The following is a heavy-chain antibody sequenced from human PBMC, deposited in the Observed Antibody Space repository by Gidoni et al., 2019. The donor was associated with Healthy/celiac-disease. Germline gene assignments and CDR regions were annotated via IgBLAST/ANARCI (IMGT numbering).Heavy chain of an antibody. D-gene: IGHD2-2*01. J-gene: IGHJ6*03. CDR1: GYTFTSYA. Sequence: QVQLVQSGAEVKKPGASVKVSCKASGYTFTSYAMHWVRQAPGQRLEWMGWINAGNGNTKYSQKFQGRVTITRDTSASTAYMELSSLRSEDTAVYYCARSDIVVVPAAHNYYYMDVWGKGTTVTVSS. V-gene: IGHV1-3*01. CDR3: ARSDIVVVPAAHNYYYMDV. CDR2: INAGNGNT.